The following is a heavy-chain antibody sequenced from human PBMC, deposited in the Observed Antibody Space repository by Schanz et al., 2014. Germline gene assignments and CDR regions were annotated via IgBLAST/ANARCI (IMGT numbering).Heavy chain of an antibody. CDR1: GYTFTSYG. J-gene: IGHJ4*02. V-gene: IGHV1-18*01. D-gene: IGHD6-13*01. CDR2: ISAYNGNT. CDR3: ASSGAGYSSSWDFDY. Sequence: QLQLVQSGAEVKKPGSSVKVSCKASGYTFTSYGINWVRQAPGQGLEWMGWISAYNGNTNYAQKLQGRVTITADKSTFTAYMELSSLRSEDTAVYYCASSGAGYSSSWDFDYWGQGSLVTVSS.